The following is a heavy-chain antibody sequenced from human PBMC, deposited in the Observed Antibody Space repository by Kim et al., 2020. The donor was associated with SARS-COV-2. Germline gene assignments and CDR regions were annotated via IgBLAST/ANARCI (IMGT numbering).Heavy chain of an antibody. V-gene: IGHV3-30*03. Sequence: GGSLRLSCAASGFTFSSYGMHWVRQAPGKGLEWVAVISYDGSNKYYADSVKGRFTISRDNSKNTLYLQMNSLRAEDTAVYYCASYGNYYDSSGYYYFDYWGQGTLVTVSS. D-gene: IGHD3-22*01. CDR2: ISYDGSNK. CDR1: GFTFSSYG. CDR3: ASYGNYYDSSGYYYFDY. J-gene: IGHJ4*02.